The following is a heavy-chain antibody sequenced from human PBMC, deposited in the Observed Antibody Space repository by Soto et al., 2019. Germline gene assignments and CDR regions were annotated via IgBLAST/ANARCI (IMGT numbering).Heavy chain of an antibody. J-gene: IGHJ4*02. CDR3: AKIRVVGILKYYFDI. D-gene: IGHD2-15*01. V-gene: IGHV4-39*01. Sequence: LHLQESGPGLLKPSETLSLTCSVSGGPTSHSNHNWAWVRQPPGKGLEWIGNIFYTGTTYYSPSLKGRLTMSIDTSENQFSLKLSSVTAADTAVYYCAKIRVVGILKYYFDIWGRGTQVTVSS. CDR2: IFYTGTT. CDR1: GGPTSHSNHN.